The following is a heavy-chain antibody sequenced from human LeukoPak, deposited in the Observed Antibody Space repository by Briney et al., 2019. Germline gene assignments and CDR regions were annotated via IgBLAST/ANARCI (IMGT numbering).Heavy chain of an antibody. CDR2: INPNSGGT. Sequence: ASVKVSCKASGYTFTGYYMHWVRQAPGQGLEWMGWINPNSGGTNYAQKFQGRGTMTRDTAISTAYMELSRLRSDDTAVYYCARADRIVGATGRFDPWGQGTLVTVSS. CDR1: GYTFTGYY. CDR3: ARADRIVGATGRFDP. D-gene: IGHD1-26*01. J-gene: IGHJ5*02. V-gene: IGHV1-2*02.